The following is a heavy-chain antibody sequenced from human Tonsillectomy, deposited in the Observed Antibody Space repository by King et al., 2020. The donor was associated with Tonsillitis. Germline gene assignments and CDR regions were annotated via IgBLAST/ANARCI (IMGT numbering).Heavy chain of an antibody. D-gene: IGHD4-17*01. CDR1: GFTFSSYE. CDR3: ARDRALNGDYDAFDI. CDR2: ISSSGSTI. Sequence: QLVQSGGGLVQPGGSLRLSCAASGFTFSSYEMNWVRQAPGKGLEWVSYISSSGSTIYYADSVKGRFTISRDNAKNSLYLQMNSLRAEDTAGYYCARDRALNGDYDAFDIWGQGTMVTVSS. J-gene: IGHJ3*02. V-gene: IGHV3-48*03.